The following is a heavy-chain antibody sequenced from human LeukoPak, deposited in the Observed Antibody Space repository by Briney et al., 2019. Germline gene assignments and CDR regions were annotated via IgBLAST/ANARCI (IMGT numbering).Heavy chain of an antibody. D-gene: IGHD3-16*02. V-gene: IGHV3-23*01. CDR3: AKDAIGQYRPYYFDC. CDR1: GFTFSSFD. CDR2: ISGSGEST. Sequence: GGSLRLSCAASGFTFSSFDMSWVRQAPGKGLEWVSSISGSGESTYYADYVKGRFTVSRDNSKNTLNLQLNSLRAEDTAVYYCAKDAIGQYRPYYFDCWGQGTLVTVSS. J-gene: IGHJ4*02.